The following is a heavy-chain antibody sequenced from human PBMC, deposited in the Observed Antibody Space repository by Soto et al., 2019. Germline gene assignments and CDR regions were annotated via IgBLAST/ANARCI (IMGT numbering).Heavy chain of an antibody. Sequence: VQLVESGGGVVQPGRSLRLSCAASGFTFSDYAMHWVRQAPGKGLEWVAVVSHDGRNTHYADSVKGRFTISRDSSKNTVSLEMTTLRAEDTAVYYWARGGRQWLVTSDFNYWGQGALVTVSS. J-gene: IGHJ4*02. V-gene: IGHV3-30*03. D-gene: IGHD6-19*01. CDR2: VSHDGRNT. CDR3: ARGGRQWLVTSDFNY. CDR1: GFTFSDYA.